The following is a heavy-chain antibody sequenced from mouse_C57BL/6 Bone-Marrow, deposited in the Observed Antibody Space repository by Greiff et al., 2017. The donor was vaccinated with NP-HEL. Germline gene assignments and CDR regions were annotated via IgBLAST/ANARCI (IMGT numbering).Heavy chain of an antibody. V-gene: IGHV5-6*01. Sequence: VQLKESGGDLVKPGGSLKLSCAASGFTFSSYGMPWVRQTPDKRLEWVATISSGGSYTYYPDSVKGRFTISRDNAKNTLYLQMSSLKSEDTAMYYCARHYYSNYFDYWGQGTTLTVSS. CDR2: ISSGGSYT. CDR3: ARHYYSNYFDY. J-gene: IGHJ2*01. CDR1: GFTFSSYG. D-gene: IGHD2-5*01.